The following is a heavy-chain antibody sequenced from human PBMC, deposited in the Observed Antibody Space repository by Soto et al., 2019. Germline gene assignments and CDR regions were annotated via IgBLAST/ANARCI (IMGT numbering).Heavy chain of an antibody. CDR3: ARIITRRFDY. V-gene: IGHV4-34*01. Sequence: PSETLSLTCAVYGGSFSGYYWSWIRQPPGKGLEWIGEINHSGSTNYNPSLKSRVTISVDTSKNQFSLKLSSVTAADTAVYYCARIITRRFDYWGQGTLVTVSS. J-gene: IGHJ4*02. CDR2: INHSGST. CDR1: GGSFSGYY. D-gene: IGHD3-22*01.